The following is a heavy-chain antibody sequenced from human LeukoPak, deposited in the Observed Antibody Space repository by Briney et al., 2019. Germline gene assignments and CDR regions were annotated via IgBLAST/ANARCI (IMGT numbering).Heavy chain of an antibody. Sequence: ASVKVSCKASGYTFTNYDIHWVRQATGQGLEWMGWMNPYSANTGYAQNFQGRITITRNTSISTAYMELSSLRSEDTAVYYCARGEGLSGSYLANWGQGTLVTVSS. CDR1: GYTFTNYD. CDR3: ARGEGLSGSYLAN. J-gene: IGHJ4*02. D-gene: IGHD1-26*01. CDR2: MNPYSANT. V-gene: IGHV1-8*03.